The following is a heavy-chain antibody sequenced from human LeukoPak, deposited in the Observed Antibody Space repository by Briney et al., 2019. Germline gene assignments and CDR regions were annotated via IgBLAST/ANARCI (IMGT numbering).Heavy chain of an antibody. CDR1: GFTFSSYA. CDR2: ISYDGSNK. CDR3: AKRGTPMEKEGFDY. V-gene: IGHV3-30-3*02. Sequence: GRSLRLSCAASGFTFSSYAMHWVRQAPGKGLEWVAVISYDGSNKYYAESVKGRFTISRDNSKNTLYLQMNSLRAEDTAVYYCAKRGTPMEKEGFDYWGQGTLVTVSS. D-gene: IGHD5-18*01. J-gene: IGHJ4*02.